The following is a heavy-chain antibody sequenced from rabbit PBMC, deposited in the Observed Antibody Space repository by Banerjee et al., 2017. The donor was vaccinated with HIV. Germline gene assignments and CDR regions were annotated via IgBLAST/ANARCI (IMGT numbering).Heavy chain of an antibody. CDR1: GFSFSSSYW. CDR2: IYAGSTGST. Sequence: QEQLEESGGDLVKPGASLTLTCTASGFSFSSSYWICWVRQAPGKGLEWIACIYAGSTGSTYYAYWAKGRFTISKTSSTTVTLQMTSLTAADTATYFCARGIGAGYATFFDLWGPGTLVTVS. V-gene: IGHV1S45*01. D-gene: IGHD6-1*01. J-gene: IGHJ4*01. CDR3: ARGIGAGYATFFDL.